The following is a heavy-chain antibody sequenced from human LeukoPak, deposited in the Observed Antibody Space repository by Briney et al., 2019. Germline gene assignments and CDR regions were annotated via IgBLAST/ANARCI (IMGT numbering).Heavy chain of an antibody. Sequence: GRSLRLSCAASGFTFDDYAMHWVRQAPGKGLEWVSGISWNSGSIGYADSVKGRFTISRDNAKNSLYLQMNSLRAEDTALYYCARVSVKYYDILTGYYTFDYWGQGTLATVSS. V-gene: IGHV3-9*01. CDR1: GFTFDDYA. J-gene: IGHJ4*02. CDR3: ARVSVKYYDILTGYYTFDY. CDR2: ISWNSGSI. D-gene: IGHD3-9*01.